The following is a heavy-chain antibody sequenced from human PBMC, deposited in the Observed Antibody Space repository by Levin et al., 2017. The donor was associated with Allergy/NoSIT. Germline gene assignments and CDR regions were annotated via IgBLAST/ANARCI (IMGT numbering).Heavy chain of an antibody. CDR3: ATLGSRRDLDC. CDR2: IKGDGSEK. J-gene: IGHJ4*02. Sequence: SCAASGFTFSSFGMSWVRQAPGKGLEWVANIKGDGSEKYYVDSVKGRFTISRDNAKNSLFLQMNSLRAEDTAVYYCATLGSRRDLDCWGQGTLVTVSS. D-gene: IGHD1-26*01. CDR1: GFTFSSFG. V-gene: IGHV3-7*02.